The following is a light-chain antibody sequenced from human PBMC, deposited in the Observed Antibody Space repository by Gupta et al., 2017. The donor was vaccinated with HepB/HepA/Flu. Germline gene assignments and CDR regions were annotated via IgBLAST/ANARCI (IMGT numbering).Light chain of an antibody. CDR1: QDISNY. CDR2: AAS. V-gene: IGKV1-27*01. J-gene: IGKJ3*01. Sequence: DIQITHSPSSLSASVGDRVPITCRASQDISNYLAWYQQQPGKVPKLLMYAASTLQYGVSSRFSGRGSGTDVTITISSLQHEDVATYYCQKYNGAAPFTFGPGTKVDI. CDR3: QKYNGAAPFT.